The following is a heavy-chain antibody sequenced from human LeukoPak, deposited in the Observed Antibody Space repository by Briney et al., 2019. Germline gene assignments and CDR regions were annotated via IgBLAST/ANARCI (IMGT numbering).Heavy chain of an antibody. CDR2: VSQNGDGT. CDR3: ATMSLGT. Sequence: SGGSLRLSCAASGFTFRSYAMHWLRQAPGKGLEYVSVVSQNGDGTYYANSVKGRFTISRDNSKNMVYLQTGYLRPDDTAVYYCATMSLGTWGQGTLVTVSS. D-gene: IGHD1-26*01. J-gene: IGHJ5*02. CDR1: GFTFRSYA. V-gene: IGHV3-64*01.